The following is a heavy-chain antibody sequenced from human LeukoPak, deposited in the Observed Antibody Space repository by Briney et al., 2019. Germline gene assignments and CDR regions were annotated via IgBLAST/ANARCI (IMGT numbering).Heavy chain of an antibody. Sequence: VGSLRLSCAASGFTFSSYNMNWVRQAPGKGLEWVSSISSSSDYIYYADSVKGRFTISRDNAKNSLYLQMNSLRAEDTAVYYCAELGITMIGGVWGKGTTVTISS. J-gene: IGHJ6*04. CDR3: AELGITMIGGV. CDR2: ISSSSDYI. D-gene: IGHD3-10*02. CDR1: GFTFSSYN. V-gene: IGHV3-21*01.